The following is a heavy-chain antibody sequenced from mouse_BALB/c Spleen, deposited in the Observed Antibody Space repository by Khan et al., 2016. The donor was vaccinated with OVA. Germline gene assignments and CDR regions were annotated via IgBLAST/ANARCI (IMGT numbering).Heavy chain of an antibody. D-gene: IGHD2-1*01. J-gene: IGHJ4*01. Sequence: VQLQESGGELMKPGASVKISCKASGYTFSTYWIEWVKQRPGHGLEWIGEILPGSGSINYTGKFKDKTTFTADSSSNTAYLQLSNLTSEDSAVYYCSRKYGNPFEMDYWGQGTSVTVSS. CDR2: ILPGSGSI. V-gene: IGHV1-9*01. CDR3: SRKYGNPFEMDY. CDR1: GYTFSTYW.